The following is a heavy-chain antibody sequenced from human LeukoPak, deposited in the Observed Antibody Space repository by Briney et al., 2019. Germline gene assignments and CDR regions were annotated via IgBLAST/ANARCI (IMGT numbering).Heavy chain of an antibody. CDR1: GFPFNMFG. Sequence: PGGSPRLSCTGSGFPFNMFGIHWVRQAPGQGLDWVSGLSRGGGSTNYADSVKGRFTISRDYSKNMVFLQMNSLRPEDTAVYYCAKEQRIRHCSEGVCMEGYYFDYWGQGSLVTVSS. CDR2: LSRGGGST. D-gene: IGHD2-8*01. J-gene: IGHJ4*02. V-gene: IGHV3-23*01. CDR3: AKEQRIRHCSEGVCMEGYYFDY.